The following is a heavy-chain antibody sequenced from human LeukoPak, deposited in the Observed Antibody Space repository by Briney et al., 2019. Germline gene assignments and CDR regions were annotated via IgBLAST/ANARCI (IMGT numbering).Heavy chain of an antibody. CDR2: IYYSGST. V-gene: IGHV4-39*07. D-gene: IGHD1-26*01. J-gene: IGHJ5*02. Sequence: WVRQPPGKGLEWIGSIYYSGSTYYNPSLKSRVIISVDTSKNQFSLKLYSLTAADTAVYYCARDRIVGALGYWFDPWGQGTLVTVSS. CDR3: ARDRIVGALGYWFDP.